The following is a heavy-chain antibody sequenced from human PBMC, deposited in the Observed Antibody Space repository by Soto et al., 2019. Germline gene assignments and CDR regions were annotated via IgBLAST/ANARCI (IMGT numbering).Heavy chain of an antibody. D-gene: IGHD2-15*01. J-gene: IGHJ4*02. CDR2: MSYDGSDK. CDR3: ARARLAPPALEY. V-gene: IGHV3-30-3*01. CDR1: GFSFRSYA. Sequence: QVQLVESGGGVVQPGRSLRLSCAASGFSFRSYAMHWVRQAPGKGLEWVAVMSYDGSDKDYADSVKGRFTISRDNSKNTLDLQMSSLRAEDTAVYYCARARLAPPALEYRGQGTLVTVSS.